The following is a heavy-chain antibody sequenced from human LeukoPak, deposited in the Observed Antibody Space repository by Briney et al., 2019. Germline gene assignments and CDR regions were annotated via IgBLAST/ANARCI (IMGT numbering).Heavy chain of an antibody. Sequence: ASVKVSCKASGYTFISYSMNWVRQAPGQGLEWMGWINPNSGGTNYAQKFQGRVTMTRDTSISTAYMELSRLRSDDTAVYYCAREDYYDSGSSDYWGQGTLVTVSS. CDR2: INPNSGGT. CDR1: GYTFISYS. D-gene: IGHD3-22*01. J-gene: IGHJ4*02. V-gene: IGHV1-2*02. CDR3: AREDYYDSGSSDY.